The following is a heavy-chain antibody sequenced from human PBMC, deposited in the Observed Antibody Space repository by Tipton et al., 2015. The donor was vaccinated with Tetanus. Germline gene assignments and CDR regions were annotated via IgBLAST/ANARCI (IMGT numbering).Heavy chain of an antibody. V-gene: IGHV4-31*03. J-gene: IGHJ4*02. CDR2: FYFTQRT. D-gene: IGHD1-26*01. CDR3: ARGLPREPFYFDY. CDR1: GISINTGGYL. Sequence: TLSLTCTVSGISINTGGYLWTWVRQHRGKGLEWIRYFYFTQRTSSNPSLKSRVDISVDTSKNQLSLRLTSVTAADTAVYYCARGLPREPFYFDYWGPGRQVTVSS.